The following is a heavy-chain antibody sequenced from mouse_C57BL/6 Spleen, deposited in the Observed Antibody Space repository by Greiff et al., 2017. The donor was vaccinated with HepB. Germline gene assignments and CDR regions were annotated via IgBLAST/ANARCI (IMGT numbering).Heavy chain of an antibody. CDR2: ISDGGSYT. CDR1: GFTFSSYA. CDR3: AREPLITTVVATPVYFDD. J-gene: IGHJ2*01. D-gene: IGHD1-1*01. Sequence: EVKLVESGGGLVKPGGSLKLSCAASGFTFSSYAMSWVRQTPEKRLEWVATISDGGSYTYYPDNVKGRFTISRDNAKNNLYLQMSHLKSEDTAMYYCAREPLITTVVATPVYFDDWGQSTTLTVSS. V-gene: IGHV5-4*01.